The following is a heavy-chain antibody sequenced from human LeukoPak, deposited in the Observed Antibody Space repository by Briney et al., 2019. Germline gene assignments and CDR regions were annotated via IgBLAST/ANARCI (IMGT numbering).Heavy chain of an antibody. CDR2: ISGSGGST. CDR3: AKRALSNAFDI. J-gene: IGHJ3*02. V-gene: IGHV3-23*01. Sequence: GGSLRLSCAASGFTFSNAWMSWVRQAPGKGLEWVSTISGSGGSTDYADSLKGRFTISRDNSKNTLYLQMNSLRAEDTAVYYCAKRALSNAFDIWGQGTMVTVSS. CDR1: GFTFSNAW.